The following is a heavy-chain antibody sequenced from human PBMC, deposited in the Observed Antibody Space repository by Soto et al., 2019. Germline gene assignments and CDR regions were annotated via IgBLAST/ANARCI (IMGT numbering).Heavy chain of an antibody. V-gene: IGHV4-31*03. CDR1: GGSISSAGYY. CDR3: ERYGSGSYYPTTFDY. Sequence: QVQLQESGPGLVKPSQTLSLTCTVSGGSISSAGYYWSWIRQHPGKGLEWIGYIYYSGSTYYNPSLKGRVTISVDTSKNQFPRQLGSVPAADTAVYYWERYGSGSYYPTTFDYWGQGTLVTVSS. J-gene: IGHJ4*02. CDR2: IYYSGST. D-gene: IGHD3-10*01.